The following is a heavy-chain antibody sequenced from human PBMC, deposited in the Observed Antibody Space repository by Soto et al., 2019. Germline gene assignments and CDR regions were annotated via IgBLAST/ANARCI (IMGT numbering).Heavy chain of an antibody. J-gene: IGHJ5*02. Sequence: QVQLVESGGGVVQPGRSLRLSCAASGFTFSSYGMHWVRQAPGKGLEWVAVISYDGSNKYYADSVKGRFTISRDNSKNTLYLQMNSLRAEDTAVYYCAKGSFRLPQWGFDPWGQGTLVTVSS. CDR3: AKGSFRLPQWGFDP. CDR2: ISYDGSNK. D-gene: IGHD1-26*01. CDR1: GFTFSSYG. V-gene: IGHV3-30*18.